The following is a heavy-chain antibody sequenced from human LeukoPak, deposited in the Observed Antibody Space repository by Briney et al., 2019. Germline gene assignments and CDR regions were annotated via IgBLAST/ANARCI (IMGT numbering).Heavy chain of an antibody. Sequence: GGSLRLSCAASGFTVNSNYLSWVRQAPGKGLEWVSVIYYGGNTYYADSVRGRFTLSSDSSKNTLYLQMNSLRAEDTAVYYCARGMSGYYSYDFWGQGILVTVSS. D-gene: IGHD5-12*01. J-gene: IGHJ4*02. CDR1: GFTVNSNY. V-gene: IGHV3-66*01. CDR3: ARGMSGYYSYDF. CDR2: IYYGGNT.